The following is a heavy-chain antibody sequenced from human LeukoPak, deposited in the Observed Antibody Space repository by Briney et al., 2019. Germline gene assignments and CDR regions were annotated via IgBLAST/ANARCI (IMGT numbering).Heavy chain of an antibody. V-gene: IGHV4-61*01. Sequence: PSETLSLTYTVSGGSVSSGSYYWSWIRQPPGKGLEWIGYIYYSGSTDYNPSLKSRVTISVDTSKNQFSLKLSSVTAADTAVYYCARARWDDGSYYLDYWGQGILVTVSS. CDR2: IYYSGST. J-gene: IGHJ4*02. D-gene: IGHD1-26*01. CDR3: ARARWDDGSYYLDY. CDR1: GGSVSSGSYY.